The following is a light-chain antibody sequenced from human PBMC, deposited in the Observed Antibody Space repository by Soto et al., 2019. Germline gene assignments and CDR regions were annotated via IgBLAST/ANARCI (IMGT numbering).Light chain of an antibody. CDR3: TSFTGGNIPYV. V-gene: IGLV2-14*03. CDR1: NNDVGGYNY. J-gene: IGLJ1*01. CDR2: DIN. Sequence: QAVVTQPASVSGSPGQSITISCTGTNNDVGGYNYVSWYQQFPGKAPRLVIYDINHRPSGVSDRLSGSRSGNTASLTISGLQAEDEADYYCTSFTGGNIPYVLGTGTKLTVL.